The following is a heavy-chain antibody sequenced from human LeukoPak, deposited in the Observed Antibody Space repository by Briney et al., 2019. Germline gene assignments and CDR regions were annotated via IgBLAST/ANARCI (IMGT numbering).Heavy chain of an antibody. D-gene: IGHD3-10*01. CDR1: GYTFASYA. V-gene: IGHV1-3*03. CDR2: INVGNSNT. Sequence: ASVKVSCKASGYTFASYAMHWVRQAPGQRLEWMGWINVGNSNTKYSQEFQDRVTITRDTSASTAYMELSSLEFEDMAVYYCARDAPYGSGRPFDYWGQGTLVTISS. J-gene: IGHJ4*02. CDR3: ARDAPYGSGRPFDY.